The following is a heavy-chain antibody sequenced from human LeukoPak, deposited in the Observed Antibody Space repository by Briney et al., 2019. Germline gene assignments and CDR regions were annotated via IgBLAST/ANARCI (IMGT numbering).Heavy chain of an antibody. V-gene: IGHV4-38-2*01. J-gene: IGHJ4*02. CDR2: IYHSGST. CDR1: GYSISSGYY. Sequence: PSETLSLTCAVSGYSISSGYYWGWIRQPPGKGLEWIGSIYHSGSTYYNPSLKSRVTISVDTSNNQFSLKLSSVTAADTAVYYCARRQVGATTGIDYWGQGTLVTVSS. D-gene: IGHD1-26*01. CDR3: ARRQVGATTGIDY.